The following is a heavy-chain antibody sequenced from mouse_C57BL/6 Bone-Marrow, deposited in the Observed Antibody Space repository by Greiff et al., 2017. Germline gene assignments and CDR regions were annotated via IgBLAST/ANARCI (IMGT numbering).Heavy chain of an antibody. CDR3: ARDGNYVRFFAY. CDR2: IDPSDSYT. Sequence: VQLQQPGAELVMPGASVKLSCKASGYTFTSYWMHWVKQRPGQGLEWIGEIDPSDSYTNYNQQFKGKSTLTVDKSSSTAYMQLSSLTSEDSAVYYCARDGNYVRFFAYWGQGTLVTVSA. D-gene: IGHD2-1*01. CDR1: GYTFTSYW. J-gene: IGHJ3*01. V-gene: IGHV1-69*01.